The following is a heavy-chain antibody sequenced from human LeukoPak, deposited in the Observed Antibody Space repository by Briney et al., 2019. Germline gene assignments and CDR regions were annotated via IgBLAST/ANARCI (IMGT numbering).Heavy chain of an antibody. CDR2: ISYGGST. V-gene: IGHV4-59*01. CDR3: ARPAERGYSYGLDF. J-gene: IGHJ3*01. D-gene: IGHD5-18*01. Sequence: SETLSLTCTVSGDSISSYYWSWIRQPPGKGLEWIAYISYGGSTNYNPSLKSRVTISLDTSKNQVSLTLSSVTAADTAVYYCARPAERGYSYGLDFWGQGTMVTVSS. CDR1: GDSISSYY.